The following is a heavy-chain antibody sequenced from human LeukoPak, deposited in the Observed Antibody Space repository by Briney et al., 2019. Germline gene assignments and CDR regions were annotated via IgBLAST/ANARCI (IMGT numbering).Heavy chain of an antibody. J-gene: IGHJ3*02. V-gene: IGHV4-39*01. D-gene: IGHD3-10*01. Sequence: PSETLSLTCTVSGGSISSSSYYWGWIRQPPGKGLEWIGSIYYSGSTYYNPSLKSRVTISVDTSKNQFSLKLSSVTAADTAVYYCARQAMRMVRGNNAFDIWGQGTMVTVSS. CDR2: IYYSGST. CDR3: ARQAMRMVRGNNAFDI. CDR1: GGSISSSSYY.